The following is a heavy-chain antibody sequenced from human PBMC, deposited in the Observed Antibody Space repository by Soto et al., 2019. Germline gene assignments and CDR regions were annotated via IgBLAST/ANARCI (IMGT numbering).Heavy chain of an antibody. CDR2: ISTYNGNI. V-gene: IGHV1-18*01. J-gene: IGHJ4*02. Sequence: QVQLVQSGAEVKKPGASVKVSCKASGYIFTSYGISWMRQAPGQGLEWMGWISTYNGNINYAQKRQSRVTMTTDTSTGTVYMERRSLRFDDTAVYYCARDRDYYGADSYPHWGQGTLVTVSS. CDR3: ARDRDYYGADSYPH. D-gene: IGHD3-10*01. CDR1: GYIFTSYG.